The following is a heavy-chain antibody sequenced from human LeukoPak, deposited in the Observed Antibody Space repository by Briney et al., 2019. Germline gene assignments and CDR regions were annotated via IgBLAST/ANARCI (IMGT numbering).Heavy chain of an antibody. J-gene: IGHJ4*02. Sequence: ASVKVSCKASGYIFTSYAMHWVRQAPGQRLEWMGWINAGNGNTKYSQKFQGRVTITRDTSASTVYMELSSLRSEDTAVYYCARHGSGSYSIYYFDYWGQGTLVTVSS. D-gene: IGHD3-10*01. CDR2: INAGNGNT. V-gene: IGHV1-3*01. CDR1: GYIFTSYA. CDR3: ARHGSGSYSIYYFDY.